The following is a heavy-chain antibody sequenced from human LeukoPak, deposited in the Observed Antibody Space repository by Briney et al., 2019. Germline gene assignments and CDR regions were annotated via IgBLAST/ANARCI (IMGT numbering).Heavy chain of an antibody. Sequence: GGSRRLSCAASGLTFSSYSMNWVRQAHGRGLGWGSSISSSSIFIYSAHSVKGRFTTSADNAKKSLYLKKKTLRAETTLVYNIAKGYCSGGNCYSDAFDIWGQGTMVTVSS. V-gene: IGHV3-21*01. J-gene: IGHJ3*02. CDR3: AKGYCSGGNCYSDAFDI. CDR1: GLTFSSYS. D-gene: IGHD2-15*01. CDR2: ISSSSIFI.